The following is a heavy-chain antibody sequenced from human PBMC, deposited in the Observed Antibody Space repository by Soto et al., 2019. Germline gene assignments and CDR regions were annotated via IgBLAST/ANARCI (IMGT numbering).Heavy chain of an antibody. CDR3: MRDRAGATADS. Sequence: QVQLVQSGAEVKMPGASVKVTCKASGHSFTRPSDYMHWVRQAPGQGLEWVGIINLSDXXTXYAXXXXXXXXXXXXXXXXXXXXXXXXXXXXXXAXYYXMRDRAGATADSWGQGTLVTVSS. V-gene: IGHV1-46*01. D-gene: IGHD3-10*01. J-gene: IGHJ5*01. CDR2: INLSDXXT. CDR1: GHSFTRPSDY.